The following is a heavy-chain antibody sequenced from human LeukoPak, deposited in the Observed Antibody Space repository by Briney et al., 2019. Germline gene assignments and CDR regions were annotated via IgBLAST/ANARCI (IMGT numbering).Heavy chain of an antibody. V-gene: IGHV4-34*01. CDR2: INHSGST. J-gene: IGHJ4*02. D-gene: IGHD6-6*01. Sequence: SETLSLTCAVYGGSFSGYYWSWIRQPPGKGLEWIGEINHSGSTNYNPSLTSRVTISVDTSKNQFSLKLSSVTAADTAVYYCARVAARLRPVDYWGQGTLVTVSS. CDR1: GGSFSGYY. CDR3: ARVAARLRPVDY.